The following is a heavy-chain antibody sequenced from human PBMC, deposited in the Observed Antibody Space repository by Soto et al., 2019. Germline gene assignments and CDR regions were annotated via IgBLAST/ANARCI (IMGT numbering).Heavy chain of an antibody. Sequence: QVQLVQSGAEVKKPGSSVKVSCKASGGTFSSYAISWVRQAPGQGLEWMGGIIPIFGTANYAQKFQGRVTITADESTSTAYMELSSLRSEDTAVYYCAREGRRWLRQPEAFDIWGQGTMVTVSS. D-gene: IGHD5-12*01. V-gene: IGHV1-69*01. CDR3: AREGRRWLRQPEAFDI. CDR1: GGTFSSYA. CDR2: IIPIFGTA. J-gene: IGHJ3*02.